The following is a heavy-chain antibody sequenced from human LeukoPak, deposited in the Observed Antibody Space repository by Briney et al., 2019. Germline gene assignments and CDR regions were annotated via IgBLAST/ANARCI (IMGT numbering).Heavy chain of an antibody. CDR2: LHPDGSER. J-gene: IGHJ4*02. Sequence: PGGSLRLSCAASGFRFTGYWMTWVRQAPGKGLEWVARLHPDGSERNYVGSVEGRFTVSGDNAKSSLYLQMNSLRVEDTAVYYCARGGYSFDYLGQGTPVTVSS. CDR1: GFRFTGYW. D-gene: IGHD5-12*01. V-gene: IGHV3-7*01. CDR3: ARGGYSFDY.